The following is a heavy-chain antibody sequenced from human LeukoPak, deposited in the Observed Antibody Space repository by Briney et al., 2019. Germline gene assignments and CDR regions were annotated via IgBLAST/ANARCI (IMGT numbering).Heavy chain of an antibody. V-gene: IGHV3-30*18. Sequence: PGGSLRLSCAASGFTFSSYGMHWVRQAPGKGLEWVAVISYDGSNKYYADSVKGRFTISRDNSKNTLYLQMNSLRAEDTAVYYCAKDLSTAVAVTTNPDYWGQGTLVTVSS. CDR1: GFTFSSYG. D-gene: IGHD6-19*01. J-gene: IGHJ4*02. CDR2: ISYDGSNK. CDR3: AKDLSTAVAVTTNPDY.